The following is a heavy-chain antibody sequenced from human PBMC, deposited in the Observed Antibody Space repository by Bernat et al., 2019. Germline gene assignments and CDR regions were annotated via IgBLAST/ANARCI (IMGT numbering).Heavy chain of an antibody. Sequence: EVQLVESGGGLVKPGGSLRLSCAASGFSFSNAWMNWVRQAPGKGLESVGRIKSKTVGGTTDYAAPVKGRFTISRDDSKNTLYLQMDSLETEDTAVYYCTSAGTIGTGFRFWGQGTLVTVSS. J-gene: IGHJ4*02. CDR1: GFSFSNAW. V-gene: IGHV3-15*07. CDR3: TSAGTIGTGFRF. CDR2: IKSKTVGGTT. D-gene: IGHD1-1*01.